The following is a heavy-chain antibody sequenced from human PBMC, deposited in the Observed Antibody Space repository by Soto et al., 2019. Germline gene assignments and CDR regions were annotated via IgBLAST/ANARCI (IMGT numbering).Heavy chain of an antibody. V-gene: IGHV4-34*01. D-gene: IGHD1-7*01. Sequence: SETLSLTCAVYGGSFSGYYWSWIRQPPGKGLEWIGEINHSGSTNYNPSLKSRVTISVDTSKNQFSLKLSSVTAADTAVYYCATIRLNPTTRARLHSMRYYYGMDVWGQGTTVTVSS. CDR3: ATIRLNPTTRARLHSMRYYYGMDV. CDR1: GGSFSGYY. CDR2: INHSGST. J-gene: IGHJ6*02.